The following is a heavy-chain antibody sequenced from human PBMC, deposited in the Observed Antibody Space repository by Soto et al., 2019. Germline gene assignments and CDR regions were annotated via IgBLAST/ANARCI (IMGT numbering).Heavy chain of an antibody. Sequence: SGPTLVKPTQTLTLTCTFSGFSLSTSGVGVGWIRQPPGKALEWLALIYWDDDKRYSPSLKSRLTITKDTSKNQVVLTMTNMDPVDTATYYCAHSVVAARYYYYYYMDVWGKGTTVTVSS. D-gene: IGHD2-15*01. CDR3: AHSVVAARYYYYYYMDV. CDR1: GFSLSTSGVG. J-gene: IGHJ6*03. V-gene: IGHV2-5*02. CDR2: IYWDDDK.